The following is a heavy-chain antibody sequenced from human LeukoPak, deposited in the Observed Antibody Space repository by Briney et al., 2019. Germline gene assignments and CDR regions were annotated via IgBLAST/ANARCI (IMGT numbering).Heavy chain of an antibody. J-gene: IGHJ4*02. V-gene: IGHV3-48*01. CDR3: AGTDSGIYSRWFDY. CDR2: ISSSSGTM. Sequence: QSGGSLRLSCVGSGFTFSSYAMKWVRQAPGKGLEWVSYISSSSGTMYYADSVKGRFTVSRDNAKNSLYLHMNSLRAEDTALYYCAGTDSGIYSRWFDYWGQGTLVTVSS. CDR1: GFTFSSYA. D-gene: IGHD1-26*01.